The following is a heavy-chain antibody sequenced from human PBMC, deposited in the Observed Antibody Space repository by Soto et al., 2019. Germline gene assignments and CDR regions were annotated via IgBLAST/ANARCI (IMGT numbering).Heavy chain of an antibody. D-gene: IGHD6-6*01. Sequence: QVQLVESGGGVVQPGRSLRLSCAASGFTFSSYGMHWVRQAPGKGLEWVAVISYDGSNKYYADSVKGRFTISRDNSKNTLYLQMNSLRAEDTAVYYCAKDWGSYSSSPIYYFDYWGQGTLVTVSS. CDR3: AKDWGSYSSSPIYYFDY. J-gene: IGHJ4*02. CDR2: ISYDGSNK. CDR1: GFTFSSYG. V-gene: IGHV3-30*18.